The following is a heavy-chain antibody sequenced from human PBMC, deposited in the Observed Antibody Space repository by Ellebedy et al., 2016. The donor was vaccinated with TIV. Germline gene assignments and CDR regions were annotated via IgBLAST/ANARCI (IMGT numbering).Heavy chain of an antibody. V-gene: IGHV1-2*02. Sequence: ASVKVSCXASGSIFSAYYMHWVRQAPGQRLEWMGWFSPSSGVTNYAQNFQGRVTMTRDTSINTAYMELSRLRSDDTAVYFCARAVRNCNDNSCYSPVGPWGQGTLLIVSS. CDR1: GSIFSAYY. D-gene: IGHD3-22*01. CDR3: ARAVRNCNDNSCYSPVGP. J-gene: IGHJ5*02. CDR2: FSPSSGVT.